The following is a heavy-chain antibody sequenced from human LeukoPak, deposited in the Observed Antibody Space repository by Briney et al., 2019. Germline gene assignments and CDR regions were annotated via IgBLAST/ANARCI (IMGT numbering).Heavy chain of an antibody. CDR3: SRRGPSIAAAGPFFDS. Sequence: GASVNVSFKASGYTFTGYYMHWVRQAPGQGVEWMGWINPNSGGTNYAQKFQGRVTMTRHTSIRTANMPLSRLRSNAPAGYYFSRRGPSIAAAGPFFDSWGQGTLVTVYS. V-gene: IGHV1-2*02. CDR2: INPNSGGT. D-gene: IGHD6-13*01. CDR1: GYTFTGYY. J-gene: IGHJ4*02.